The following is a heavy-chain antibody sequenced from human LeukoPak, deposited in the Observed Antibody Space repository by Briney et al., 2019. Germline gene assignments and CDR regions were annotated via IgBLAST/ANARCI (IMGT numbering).Heavy chain of an antibody. J-gene: IGHJ4*02. CDR1: GFTFDDYA. CDR2: ISWNSGSI. D-gene: IGHD5-18*01. Sequence: GGSLRLPCAASGFTFDDYAMHWVRHAPGKGLEWVSGISWNSGSIGYADSVKGRFAISRDNAKNSLYLQMNSLRAEDTALYYCAKAYGGYSYGVDYWGQGTLVTVSS. V-gene: IGHV3-9*01. CDR3: AKAYGGYSYGVDY.